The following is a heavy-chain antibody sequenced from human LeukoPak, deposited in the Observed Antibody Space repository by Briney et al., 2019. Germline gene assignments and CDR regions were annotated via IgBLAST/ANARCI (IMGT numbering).Heavy chain of an antibody. J-gene: IGHJ4*02. CDR3: ARESRGSLFFDY. CDR2: INHSGST. V-gene: IGHV4-34*01. D-gene: IGHD5-12*01. Sequence: SETLSLTCAVYGGSFSGYYWSWIRQPPGKGLEWIGEINHSGSTNYNPSLKSRVTISVDTSKNQFSLKLSSVTAADTAVYYCARESRGSLFFDYWGQGTLVTVSS. CDR1: GGSFSGYY.